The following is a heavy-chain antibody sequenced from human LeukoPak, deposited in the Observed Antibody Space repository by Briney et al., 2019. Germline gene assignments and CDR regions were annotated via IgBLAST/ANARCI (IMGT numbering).Heavy chain of an antibody. V-gene: IGHV3-21*04. CDR1: GFIFSRYS. CDR2: ISTSSSYI. CDR3: ARDGFGDQGYFDY. J-gene: IGHJ4*02. Sequence: GGSLRLSCEASGFIFSRYSMNWVRQAPGKGLEWVSSISTSSSYIYYADSVKGRFTISRDNSKNTLYLQMNSLRAEDTAVYYCARDGFGDQGYFDYWGQGTLVTVSS. D-gene: IGHD3-10*01.